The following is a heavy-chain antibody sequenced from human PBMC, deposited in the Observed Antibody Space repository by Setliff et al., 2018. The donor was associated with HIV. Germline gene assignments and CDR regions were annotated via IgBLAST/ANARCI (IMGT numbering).Heavy chain of an antibody. CDR3: ASVLRYYGSGSYPFGY. J-gene: IGHJ4*02. CDR1: GFTFSSYA. CDR2: ISGSGGST. Sequence: GGSLRLSCAASGFTFSSYAMSWVRRAPGKGLDWVSAISGSGGSTYYADSVKGRFTISRDNSKNTLYLQMNSLRAEDTAVYYCASVLRYYGSGSYPFGYWGQGTLVTVSS. V-gene: IGHV3-23*01. D-gene: IGHD3-10*01.